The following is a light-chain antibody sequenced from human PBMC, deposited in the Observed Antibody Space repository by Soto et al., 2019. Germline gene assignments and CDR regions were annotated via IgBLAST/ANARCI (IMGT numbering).Light chain of an antibody. Sequence: QSALTQPPSVSGSPGQSVTISCTGTSTEVGYYNRVSWYQQPPGTTPKLIIYEVSNWPSGVPDRFSGSKSGDTASLTISGLQAEDEADYYCNAYTSSSTVLFGGGTKVTVL. V-gene: IGLV2-18*02. J-gene: IGLJ2*01. CDR2: EVS. CDR1: STEVGYYNR. CDR3: NAYTSSSTVL.